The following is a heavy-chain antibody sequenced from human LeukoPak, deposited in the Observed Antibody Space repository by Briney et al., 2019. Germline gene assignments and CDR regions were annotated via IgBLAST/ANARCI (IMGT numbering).Heavy chain of an antibody. CDR1: GFTVSSNY. D-gene: IGHD3-9*01. CDR3: ARGSDILTGYYFDY. CDR2: IYSGGST. V-gene: IGHV3-66*01. Sequence: GSLRLSFAASGFTVSSNYMSWVRQAPGKGLEWVSVIYSGGSTYYADSVKGRFTISRDNSKNTLYLQMNSLRAEDTAVYYCARGSDILTGYYFDYWGQGTLVTVSS. J-gene: IGHJ4*02.